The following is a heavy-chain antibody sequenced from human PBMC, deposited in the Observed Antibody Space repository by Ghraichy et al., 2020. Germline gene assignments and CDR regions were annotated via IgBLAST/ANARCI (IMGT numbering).Heavy chain of an antibody. CDR1: GYSFSDYW. V-gene: IGHV5-51*01. J-gene: IGHJ3*01. Sequence: GESLNISCKSSGYSFSDYWIGWVRQMPGKGLEWMGIIDPGDSETRYSPSFQGQVTISVDKSISTAYLQRSSLKASDTAMYYCARTLYSGGVMSDPFDFWG. D-gene: IGHD6-19*01. CDR3: ARTLYSGGVMSDPFDF. CDR2: IDPGDSET.